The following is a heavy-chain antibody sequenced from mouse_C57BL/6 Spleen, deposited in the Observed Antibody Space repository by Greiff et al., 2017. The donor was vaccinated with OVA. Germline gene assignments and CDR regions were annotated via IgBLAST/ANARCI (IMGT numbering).Heavy chain of an antibody. J-gene: IGHJ3*01. CDR1: GYTFTSYW. Sequence: QVQLQQPGAELVKPGASVKLSCKASGYTFTSYWMHWVKQRPGQGLEWIGMIHPNSGSTNYNEKFKSKATLTVDKSSSTAYMQLSSLTSEDSAVYYCARESSYYSNLFAYWGHGTLVTVSA. D-gene: IGHD2-5*01. CDR3: ARESSYYSNLFAY. CDR2: IHPNSGST. V-gene: IGHV1-64*01.